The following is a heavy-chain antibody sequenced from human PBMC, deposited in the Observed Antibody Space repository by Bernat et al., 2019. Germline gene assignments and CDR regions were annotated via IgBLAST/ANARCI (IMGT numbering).Heavy chain of an antibody. CDR2: IYYSGST. CDR1: GGSISSHY. J-gene: IGHJ5*02. Sequence: QVQLQESGPGLVKPSETLSLTCTVSGGSISSHYWSWVRQPPGKGLEWIGYIYYSGSTNYNPSLKSRVTISRDTSKNKFSLKRSSVTAADTAVYYCAREPSTWGQGTLVTVSS. CDR3: AREPST. D-gene: IGHD1-14*01. V-gene: IGHV4-59*08.